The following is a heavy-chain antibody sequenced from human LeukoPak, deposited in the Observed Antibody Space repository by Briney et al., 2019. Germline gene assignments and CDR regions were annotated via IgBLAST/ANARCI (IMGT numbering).Heavy chain of an antibody. Sequence: ASVNVSCKASGGTFSSYAISWVRQAPGQGVEWMGGIIPIFGTANYAQKFQGRVTITADESTSTAYMELSSLRSEDTAVYYCARGLAHKDFDYWGQGTLVTVSS. CDR2: IIPIFGTA. CDR1: GGTFSSYA. V-gene: IGHV1-69*13. J-gene: IGHJ4*02. D-gene: IGHD2-15*01. CDR3: ARGLAHKDFDY.